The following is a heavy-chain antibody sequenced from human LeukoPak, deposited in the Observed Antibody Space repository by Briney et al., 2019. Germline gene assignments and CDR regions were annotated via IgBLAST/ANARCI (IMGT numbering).Heavy chain of an antibody. J-gene: IGHJ4*02. V-gene: IGHV4-34*01. D-gene: IGHD2-2*01. Sequence: SETLSLTCAVYGGSFSGYYWSWIRQPPGKGLEWIGEINHSGSTNYNPSLKSRVTISVDTSKYQFSLKLSSVTAADTAVYYCARGGPRGIVVVPAAYFDYWGQGTLVTVSS. CDR2: INHSGST. CDR1: GGSFSGYY. CDR3: ARGGPRGIVVVPAAYFDY.